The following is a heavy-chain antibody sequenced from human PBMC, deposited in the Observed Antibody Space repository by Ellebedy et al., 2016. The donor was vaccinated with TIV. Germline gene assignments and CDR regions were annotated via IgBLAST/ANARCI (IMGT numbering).Heavy chain of an antibody. Sequence: SVKVSXXASGYTFTGYYMHWVRQAPGQGLEWMGGIIPIFGTANYAQKFQGRVTITADESTSTAYMELSSLRSEDTAVYYCARGKLLLADAFDIWGQGTMVTVSS. D-gene: IGHD2-2*01. CDR2: IIPIFGTA. J-gene: IGHJ3*02. V-gene: IGHV1-69*13. CDR1: GYTFTGYY. CDR3: ARGKLLLADAFDI.